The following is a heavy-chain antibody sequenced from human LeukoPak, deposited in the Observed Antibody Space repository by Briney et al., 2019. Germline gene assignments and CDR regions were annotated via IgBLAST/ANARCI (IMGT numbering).Heavy chain of an antibody. V-gene: IGHV4-34*01. D-gene: IGHD3-9*01. CDR1: GGSFSGYY. Sequence: SETLSLTCAVYGGSFSGYYWSWIRQPPGKGLEWIGEINHSGSTNYNPSLKSRVTISVDTSKNQFSLKLSSVTAADTAVYCCARGQILRYFDWLNWFDPWGQGTLVTVSS. CDR2: INHSGST. J-gene: IGHJ5*02. CDR3: ARGQILRYFDWLNWFDP.